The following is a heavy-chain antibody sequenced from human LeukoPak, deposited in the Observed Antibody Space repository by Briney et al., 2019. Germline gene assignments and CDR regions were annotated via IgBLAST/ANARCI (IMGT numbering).Heavy chain of an antibody. D-gene: IGHD3-22*01. J-gene: IGHJ4*02. CDR2: IIPIFGTA. CDR3: ARAETMIGGYFDY. CDR1: GGTFSSYA. Sequence: EASVKVSCKASGGTFSSYAISWVRQAPGQGLEWMGGIIPIFGTANYAQKFQGRVTITADESTSTAYMELSSLRSEDTAVYYCARAETMIGGYFDYWGQGTLVTVSS. V-gene: IGHV1-69*13.